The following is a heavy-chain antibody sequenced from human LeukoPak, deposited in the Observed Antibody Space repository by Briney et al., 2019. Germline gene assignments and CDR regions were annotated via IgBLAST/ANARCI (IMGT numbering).Heavy chain of an antibody. D-gene: IGHD6-19*01. J-gene: IGHJ4*02. CDR3: APGYSSGWSLLQYFDY. Sequence: GRSLRLSCAAFGFTFSNYAMHWVRQAPGKGLEWVAVISYDGSKYYPESVKGRFTISRDNSQNTLSLQMDSLRPEDTAVYYCAPGYSSGWSLLQYFDYWGQGTLVTVSS. CDR1: GFTFSNYA. V-gene: IGHV3-30*03. CDR2: ISYDGSK.